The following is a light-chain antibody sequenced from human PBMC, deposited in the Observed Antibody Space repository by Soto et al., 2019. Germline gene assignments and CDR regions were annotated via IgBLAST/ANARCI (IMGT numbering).Light chain of an antibody. Sequence: SYELTQPPSVSVSPGQTASITCSGDKLGDKYACWYQQKPRQSPVLVIYQDSKRPSGIPERFSGSNSGNTATLTISGTHAMDEADYYCQAWDSSTVVFGGGTKVTVL. J-gene: IGLJ2*01. CDR1: KLGDKY. V-gene: IGLV3-1*01. CDR3: QAWDSSTVV. CDR2: QDS.